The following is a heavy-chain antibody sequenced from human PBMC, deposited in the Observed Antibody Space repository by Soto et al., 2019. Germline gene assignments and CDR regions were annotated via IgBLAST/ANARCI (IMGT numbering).Heavy chain of an antibody. CDR1: GFSLSTSGVG. Sequence: SGPTLVNPTQTLTLTCTVSGFSLSTSGVGVGWSRQPPGKALEWLALIYWDDDKRYSPSLKSRLTITKDTSKNQVVLTMTNMDPVDTATYYCARRGGSSTSGGYYGMDVWGQGTTDTVSS. CDR3: ARRGGSSTSGGYYGMDV. V-gene: IGHV2-5*02. J-gene: IGHJ6*02. D-gene: IGHD2-2*01. CDR2: IYWDDDK.